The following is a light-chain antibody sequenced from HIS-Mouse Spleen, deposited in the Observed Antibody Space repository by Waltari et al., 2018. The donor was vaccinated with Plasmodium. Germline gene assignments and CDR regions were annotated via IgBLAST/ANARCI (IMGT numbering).Light chain of an antibody. CDR1: HSINSY. CDR3: QQNYNTWT. V-gene: IGKV1-39*01. Sequence: DVQMTQSPSSLSASVGDRVTITCRASHSINSYLHWYQQKQGKAPKLLIYAASSLQSGVPSRFSGSGSGTDFTLTISSLQPEDFATYYCQQNYNTWTFGQGTKVEIK. CDR2: AAS. J-gene: IGKJ1*01.